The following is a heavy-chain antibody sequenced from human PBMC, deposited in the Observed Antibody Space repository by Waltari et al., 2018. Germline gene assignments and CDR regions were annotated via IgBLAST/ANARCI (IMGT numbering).Heavy chain of an antibody. CDR2: INPNSGGT. CDR1: GYTFTGYY. D-gene: IGHD3-10*01. CDR3: ARVDVWGYYGSGSFSR. J-gene: IGHJ4*02. V-gene: IGHV1-2*06. Sequence: QVQLVQSGAEVKKPGASVKVSCKASGYTFTGYYMHWVRQAPGQGLEWMGRINPNSGGTNYAQKVQGRVTMTRDTSISTAYMELSRLRSDDTAVYYCARVDVWGYYGSGSFSRWGQGTLVTVSS.